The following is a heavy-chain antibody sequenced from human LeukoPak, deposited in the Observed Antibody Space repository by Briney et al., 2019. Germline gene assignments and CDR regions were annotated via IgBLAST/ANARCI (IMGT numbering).Heavy chain of an antibody. D-gene: IGHD3-3*01. Sequence: ASVKVSCXASGYTFPGYYMHWLRQAPGQGLEWMGWINPNSGGTNYAQKFQGRVTMTRDPSISTAYMELSRLRSDDTAVYYCARSPLRFLVWLPIPWGQGTLVTVSS. CDR3: ARSPLRFLVWLPIP. J-gene: IGHJ5*02. CDR2: INPNSGGT. CDR1: GYTFPGYY. V-gene: IGHV1-2*02.